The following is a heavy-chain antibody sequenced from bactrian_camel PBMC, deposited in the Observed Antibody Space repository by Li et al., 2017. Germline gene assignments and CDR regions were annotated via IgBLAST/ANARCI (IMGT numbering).Heavy chain of an antibody. V-gene: IGHV3S53*01. Sequence: HVQLVESGGGSVQAGGSLRLSCAFPADVLSTYCMGWYRQAPGEEREPVAGITADGRTTYEVSLKGRFTISTDSGKNTLNLQMDSLKPEDTAMYFCAALRPDCHSGSWCWDNNSCLGYWGQGTQVTVS. CDR3: AALRPDCHSGSWCWDNNSCLGY. CDR2: ITADGRT. CDR1: ADVLSTYC. J-gene: IGHJ6*01. D-gene: IGHD3*01.